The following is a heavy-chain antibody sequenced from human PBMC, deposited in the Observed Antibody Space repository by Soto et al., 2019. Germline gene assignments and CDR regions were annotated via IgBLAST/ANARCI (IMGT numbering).Heavy chain of an antibody. CDR1: GFTFSSDA. CDR3: ARDMGGATWGWVYYYGMDV. Sequence: GGSLRLSCAASGFTFSSDAMSWVRQAPGKGLEWVSGISGSGSSTDYADSVKGRFTISRDNSKNTLYLQMNSLRAEDTAVYYCARDMGGATWGWVYYYGMDVWGQGTTVTVSS. V-gene: IGHV3-23*01. J-gene: IGHJ6*02. D-gene: IGHD1-26*01. CDR2: ISGSGSST.